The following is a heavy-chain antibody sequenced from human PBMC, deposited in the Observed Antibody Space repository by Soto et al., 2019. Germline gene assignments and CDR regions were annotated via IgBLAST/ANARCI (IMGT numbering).Heavy chain of an antibody. D-gene: IGHD3-3*01. Sequence: PSETLSLTCTVSGGSISSSNWWSWVRQPPGKGLEWIGEIYHSGSTNYNPSLKSRVTISVDKSKNQFSLKLSSVTAADTAVYYCARNLAKVTIFGVVSDGMDVWGQGTTVTVSS. CDR1: GGSISSSNW. V-gene: IGHV4-4*02. CDR2: IYHSGST. J-gene: IGHJ6*02. CDR3: ARNLAKVTIFGVVSDGMDV.